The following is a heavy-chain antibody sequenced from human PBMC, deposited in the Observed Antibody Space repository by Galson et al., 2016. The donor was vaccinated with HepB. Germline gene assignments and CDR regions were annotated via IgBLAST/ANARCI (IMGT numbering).Heavy chain of an antibody. CDR2: INVGNGNT. J-gene: IGHJ4*02. V-gene: IGHV1-3*01. CDR3: AREPPAARKDLDY. Sequence: SCKASGYTFTSYTMHWVRQAPGQRLEWMGWINVGNGNTRISQKFRGRVTLTRDTSASTAYMELGSLRSEDTAVYYCAREPPAARKDLDYWGQGTLVTVSS. CDR1: GYTFTSYT. D-gene: IGHD6-6*01.